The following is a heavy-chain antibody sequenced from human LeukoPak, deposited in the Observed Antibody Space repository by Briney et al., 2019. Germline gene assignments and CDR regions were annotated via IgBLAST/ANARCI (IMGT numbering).Heavy chain of an antibody. Sequence: PSETLSLTCAVSGGSISSGGYYWIWIRQPAGKGLEWIGRIYTSGSTNYNPSLKSRVTMSVDTSKNQFSLKLSSVTAADTAVYYCARDPGPSIDTNWGQGTLVTVSS. J-gene: IGHJ4*02. CDR1: GGSISSGGYY. CDR2: IYTSGST. CDR3: ARDPGPSIDTN. D-gene: IGHD6-6*01. V-gene: IGHV4-61*02.